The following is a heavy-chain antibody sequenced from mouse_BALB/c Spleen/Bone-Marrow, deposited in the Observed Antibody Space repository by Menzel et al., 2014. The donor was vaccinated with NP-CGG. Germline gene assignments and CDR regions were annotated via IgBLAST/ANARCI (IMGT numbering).Heavy chain of an antibody. V-gene: IGHV7-3*02. Sequence: EVKLVESGGGLVQPGGSLRLSCATSGFTFTDYYMSWVRQPPGKALECWVFIRNKANGYTTEYSASVKGRFTISRDNSQSILYLQTNTLRAEDSATYYCARDNYYGYHWYFDVWGAGTTVTVSS. J-gene: IGHJ1*01. D-gene: IGHD1-2*01. CDR2: IRNKANGYTT. CDR3: ARDNYYGYHWYFDV. CDR1: GFTFTDYY.